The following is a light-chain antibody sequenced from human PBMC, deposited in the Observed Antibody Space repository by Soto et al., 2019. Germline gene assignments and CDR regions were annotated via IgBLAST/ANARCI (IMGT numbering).Light chain of an antibody. CDR3: HQYGRSPYT. Sequence: EIGFTHSPGTLSSSPGAIATLCCRASKSISSSYLARYQHKPGQAPGLLIYGASSRATGIPERFSARGSGSDFALTISRLEPEDFAVYYCHQYGRSPYTFVQGTKVDVK. CDR1: KSISSSY. J-gene: IGKJ1*01. CDR2: GAS. V-gene: IGKV3-20*01.